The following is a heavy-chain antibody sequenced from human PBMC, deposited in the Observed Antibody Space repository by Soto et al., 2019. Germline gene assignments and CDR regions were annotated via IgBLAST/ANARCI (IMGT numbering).Heavy chain of an antibody. CDR1: GFTFSNYA. Sequence: EVQVLESGGGLVQPGGSLRLSCVASGFTFSNYALTWVRQAPGKAMEWVSAIRGDGAETFYADSVKGRFTISRDNSKNSLYLQMNSLRAEDTAVYYCARDLDVIVPVFWGQGTLVTVSS. CDR3: ARDLDVIVPVF. V-gene: IGHV3-23*01. CDR2: IRGDGAET. D-gene: IGHD2-2*01. J-gene: IGHJ4*02.